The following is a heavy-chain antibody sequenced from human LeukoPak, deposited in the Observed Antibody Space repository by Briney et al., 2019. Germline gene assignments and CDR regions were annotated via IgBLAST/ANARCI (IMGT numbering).Heavy chain of an antibody. V-gene: IGHV4-59*01. Sequence: SETLSLTCTVSGGSISSYYWSWIRQPPGKGLEWIEYIYYSGSTNYNPSLKSRVTISVDTSKNQFSLKLSSVTAADTAVYYCARYSYGYVNWFDPWGQGTLVTV. CDR3: ARYSYGYVNWFDP. CDR1: GGSISSYY. CDR2: IYYSGST. D-gene: IGHD5-18*01. J-gene: IGHJ5*02.